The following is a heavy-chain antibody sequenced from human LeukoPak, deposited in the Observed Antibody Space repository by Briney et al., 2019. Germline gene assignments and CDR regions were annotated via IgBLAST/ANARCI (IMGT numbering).Heavy chain of an antibody. J-gene: IGHJ5*02. Sequence: PSETLSLTCTVSGDSISRYCWSWVRQPPGKGLEWIGYIYTSGSTNYNPSLKSRVTISVDTSKNQFSMELRFLTAADTAVYYCATSYDIKTAPYDLWGQRTLVTVSS. CDR1: GDSISRYC. D-gene: IGHD3-9*01. V-gene: IGHV4-4*09. CDR2: IYTSGST. CDR3: ATSYDIKTAPYDL.